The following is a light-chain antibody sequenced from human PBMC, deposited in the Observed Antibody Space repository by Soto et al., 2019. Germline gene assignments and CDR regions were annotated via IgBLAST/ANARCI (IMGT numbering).Light chain of an antibody. J-gene: IGLJ1*01. CDR1: SSDVGGYNY. CDR3: SSYTSSSSLYV. CDR2: EVS. Sequence: QSVLTQPASVSGSPGQSITISCTGTSSDVGGYNYVSWYQQHPGKAPKLMIYEVSNRPSGVSNRFSGSKSGNTASLTISGHQAEDEADYYCSSYTSSSSLYVFGTGTQLTVL. V-gene: IGLV2-14*01.